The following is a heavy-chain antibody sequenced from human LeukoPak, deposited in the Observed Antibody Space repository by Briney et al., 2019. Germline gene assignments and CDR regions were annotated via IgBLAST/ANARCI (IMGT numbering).Heavy chain of an antibody. CDR3: ARIRGGNNYHFDY. D-gene: IGHD1-26*01. CDR2: INPNSAAT. J-gene: IGHJ4*02. V-gene: IGHV1-2*02. Sequence: ASVKVSCKTSGYTFSDYYTHWVRQAPGQGLEWMGWINPNSAATNYARRFQGRVTMTRDTSISTAYMELSRLTSDDTAVYYCARIRGGNNYHFDYWGQGTLVTVSS. CDR1: GYTFSDYY.